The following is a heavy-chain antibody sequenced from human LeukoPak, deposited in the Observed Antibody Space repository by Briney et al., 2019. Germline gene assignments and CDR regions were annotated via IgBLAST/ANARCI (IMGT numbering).Heavy chain of an antibody. V-gene: IGHV1-69*06. CDR3: ARDALGYCTNGVCPDAFDI. CDR2: IIPIFGTA. J-gene: IGHJ3*02. Sequence: GASVKVSCKASGGTFSSYAISWVRQAPGQGLEWMGGIIPIFGTANYAQKFQGRVTITADKSTSTAYMELSSLRSEDTAVYYCARDALGYCTNGVCPDAFDIWGQGTMVTVSS. CDR1: GGTFSSYA. D-gene: IGHD2-8*01.